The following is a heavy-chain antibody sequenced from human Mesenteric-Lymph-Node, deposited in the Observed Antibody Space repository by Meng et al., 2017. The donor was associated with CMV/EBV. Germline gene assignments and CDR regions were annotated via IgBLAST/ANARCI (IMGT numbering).Heavy chain of an antibody. CDR3: ARWVDCYDKSGFHS. D-gene: IGHD2-21*02. V-gene: IGHV4-4*02. Sequence: GSVGVLGCCCSRKWVRKARGRRVEWIWNGSLHGSTIHIPSLEARAPISVDKSKHHFSLKLTSVTAAYTAVYYCARWVDCYDKSGFHSWGQGSLVTVSS. CDR2: GSLHGST. CDR1: VGVLGCCCS. J-gene: IGHJ4*02.